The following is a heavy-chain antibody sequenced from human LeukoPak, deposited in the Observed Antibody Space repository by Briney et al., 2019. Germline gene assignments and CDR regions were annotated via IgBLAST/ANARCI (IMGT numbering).Heavy chain of an antibody. V-gene: IGHV4-59*01. CDR3: ARVMGQWWLRDPNPQFDY. J-gene: IGHJ4*02. Sequence: SETLSLTCTVSGGSISSYYWSWIRQPPGKGLEWIGYIYYSGSTNYNPSLKSRVTISVDTSKNQFSLKLSSVTAADTAVYYCARVMGQWWLRDPNPQFDYWGQGTLVTVSS. D-gene: IGHD5-12*01. CDR2: IYYSGST. CDR1: GGSISSYY.